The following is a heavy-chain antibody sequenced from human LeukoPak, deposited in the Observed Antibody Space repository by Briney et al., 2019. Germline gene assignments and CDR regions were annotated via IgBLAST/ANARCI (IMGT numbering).Heavy chain of an antibody. Sequence: PGGSLRLSCAVSGSTISANYMHWVRQAPGKGLVWVSRINIDGSSPIYADSVKGRFTVFRGNAKNTLYLQMNSLRAEDTAIYYCLMHTNGWNWGQGTLVTVSS. D-gene: IGHD6-19*01. CDR3: LMHTNGWN. V-gene: IGHV3-74*01. J-gene: IGHJ4*02. CDR1: GSTISANY. CDR2: INIDGSSP.